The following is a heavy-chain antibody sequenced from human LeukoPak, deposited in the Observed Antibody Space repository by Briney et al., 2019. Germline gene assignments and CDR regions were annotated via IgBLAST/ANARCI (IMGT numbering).Heavy chain of an antibody. CDR2: IIPIFGTA. CDR3: ARGQIVVVPAAMGYGWFDP. Sequence: SVKASCKASGGTFSSYAISWVRQAPGQGLGWMGGIIPIFGTANYAQKFQGRVTITADESTSTAYMELSSLRSEDTAVYYCARGQIVVVPAAMGYGWFDPWGQGTLVTVSS. V-gene: IGHV1-69*13. J-gene: IGHJ5*02. CDR1: GGTFSSYA. D-gene: IGHD2-2*01.